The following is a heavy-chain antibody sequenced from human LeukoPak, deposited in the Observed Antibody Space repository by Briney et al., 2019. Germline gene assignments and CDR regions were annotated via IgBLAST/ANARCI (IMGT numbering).Heavy chain of an antibody. Sequence: ASVKVSCKASGYTFTNYAINWVRQAPGQGLEWMGWINTNTGNPTYAQAFTGRFVFSLDTSVSTAYLQISSLKAEDTAVYYCARDRPPGDSTVYWGQGTLSPSPQ. CDR2: INTNTGNP. V-gene: IGHV7-4-1*02. J-gene: IGHJ4*02. CDR1: GYTFTNYA. CDR3: ARDRPPGDSTVY. D-gene: IGHD3-10*01.